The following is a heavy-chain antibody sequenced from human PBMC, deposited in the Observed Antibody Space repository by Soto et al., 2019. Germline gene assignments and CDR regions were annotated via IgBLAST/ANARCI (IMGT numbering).Heavy chain of an antibody. CDR2: MNPNSGNT. J-gene: IGHJ6*03. V-gene: IGHV1-8*01. CDR3: ARGQHIAAAYFHYYYYMAV. D-gene: IGHD6-13*01. CDR1: GDTFTSYD. Sequence: ASVKVSCKASGDTFTSYDINWVRQATGQGLEWMGWMNPNSGNTGYAQKFQGRVTMTRNTSISTAYMELSSLRSEDTVVYYCARGQHIAAAYFHYYYYMAVWGKGTTVTVSS.